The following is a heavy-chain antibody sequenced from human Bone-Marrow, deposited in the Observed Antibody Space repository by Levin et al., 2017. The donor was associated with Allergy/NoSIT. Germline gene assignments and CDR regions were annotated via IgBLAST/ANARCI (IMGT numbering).Heavy chain of an antibody. D-gene: IGHD6-19*01. Sequence: LSLPCAASGFTFRNYYMTWIRQAPGKGLEWVSYISSSSSFTNYADSVKGRFTISRDNAKNLLYLQMNSLRAEDTAVYYCARDESSASNYYDNWGQGTLVTVSS. CDR1: GFTFRNYY. J-gene: IGHJ4*02. CDR3: ARDESSASNYYDN. CDR2: ISSSSSFT. V-gene: IGHV3-11*05.